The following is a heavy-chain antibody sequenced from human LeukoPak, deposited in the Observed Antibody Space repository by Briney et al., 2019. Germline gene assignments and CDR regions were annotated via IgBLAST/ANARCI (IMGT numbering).Heavy chain of an antibody. CDR3: AREEDAIFGVVIRYNWFDP. J-gene: IGHJ5*02. CDR2: IYHSGST. V-gene: IGHV4-38-2*02. CDR1: GYSISSGYY. Sequence: SETLSLTCTVSGYSISSGYYWGWIRQPPGKGLEWIGSIYHSGSTYYNPSLKSRVTISVDTSKTQFSLKLSSVTAADTAVYYCAREEDAIFGVVIRYNWFDPWGQGTLVTVSS. D-gene: IGHD3-3*01.